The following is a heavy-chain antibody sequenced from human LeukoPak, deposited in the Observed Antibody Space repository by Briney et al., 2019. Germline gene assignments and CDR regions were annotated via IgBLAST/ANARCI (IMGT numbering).Heavy chain of an antibody. CDR1: GGSISSSSYY. D-gene: IGHD3-22*01. CDR2: MNPSGST. V-gene: IGHV4-39*07. CDR3: ARGRQDVTMIVVVMTAVSYYLDV. Sequence: SETLSLTCTVSGGSISSSSYYWGWIRQTPEKGLERIGEMNPSGSTSYNPSLKSRVTISVGTSKNQFSLKLSSVTAADTAVYYCARGRQDVTMIVVVMTAVSYYLDVWGKGTTVTVS. J-gene: IGHJ6*03.